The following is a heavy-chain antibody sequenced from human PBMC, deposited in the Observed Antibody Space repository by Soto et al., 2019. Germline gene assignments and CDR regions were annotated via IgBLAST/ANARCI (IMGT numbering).Heavy chain of an antibody. V-gene: IGHV3-23*01. CDR3: QMMRHISSWCVDAFDI. D-gene: IGHD6-13*01. CDR1: GFTFSSYA. CDR2: ISGSGGST. Sequence: EVPLLESGGGSVQPGGSLRLSCAASGFTFSSYAMSWFRQAPGKGLEWVSAISGSGGSTYYADSVKGRFTDSRDNCEEYLYLQMNSQSAERTPLYDGQMMRHISSWCVDAFDIRGQSKRGRVSS. J-gene: IGHJ3*02.